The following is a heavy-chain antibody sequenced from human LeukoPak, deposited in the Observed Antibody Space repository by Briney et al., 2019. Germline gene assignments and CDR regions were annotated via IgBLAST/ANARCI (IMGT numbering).Heavy chain of an antibody. D-gene: IGHD2-21*01. CDR2: ISWNSGTI. V-gene: IGHV3-9*01. CDR1: GFTFDDHA. CDR3: ARGIVVVPFDY. J-gene: IGHJ4*02. Sequence: QPGGSLRLSCAASGFTFDDHAMHWVRQAPGKGLEWVSGISWNSGTIGYADSVKGRFTISRDNAKNSLYLQMNSLRAEDTAVYYCARGIVVVPFDYWGQGTLVTVSS.